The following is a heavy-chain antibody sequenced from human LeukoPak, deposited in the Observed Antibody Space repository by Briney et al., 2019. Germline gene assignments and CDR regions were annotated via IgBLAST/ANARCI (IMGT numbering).Heavy chain of an antibody. CDR1: GFTFSSYA. Sequence: PGGSLRLSCAASGFTFSSYAMYWVRQAPGKGLEWVALISYDGSNKDYADSVKGRFTISRDNSKNTLYLLMNSLRAEDTAVYYCARLGYYGSGNKPFDPWGRGTLVTVSS. CDR3: ARLGYYGSGNKPFDP. J-gene: IGHJ5*02. V-gene: IGHV3-30*04. CDR2: ISYDGSNK. D-gene: IGHD3-10*01.